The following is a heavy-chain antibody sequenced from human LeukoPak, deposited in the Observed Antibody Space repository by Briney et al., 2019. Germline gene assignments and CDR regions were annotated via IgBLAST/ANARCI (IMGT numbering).Heavy chain of an antibody. CDR2: FDPKDGET. Sequence: CKVXXXXLTKSYMXXVRQAPGKGLDWXXGFDPKDGETIYAQKFQGRVTMTEDTSTDTAYMELSSLRSEDTAVYYCASITFGGVLVRSLFDYWGQGTLVTVSS. V-gene: IGHV1-24*01. D-gene: IGHD3-16*02. CDR3: ASITFGGVLVRSLFDY. CDR1: XXXLTKSY. J-gene: IGHJ4*02.